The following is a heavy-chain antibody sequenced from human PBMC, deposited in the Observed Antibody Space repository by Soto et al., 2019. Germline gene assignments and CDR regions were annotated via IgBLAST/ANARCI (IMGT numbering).Heavy chain of an antibody. CDR2: ISSTSDTI. D-gene: IGHD2-21*02. V-gene: IGHV3-9*02. J-gene: IGHJ4*02. CDR3: AKDMRWGVMTTIPYFDS. CDR1: GFTADDYA. Sequence: EVQLVESGGGLVQPGRSLRLSCVASGFTADDYAMHWVRQAPGKGLEWVSGISSTSDTIDYADSVKGRFTISRDNAKNSLFLQMNSLRPEDTALYYCAKDMRWGVMTTIPYFDSWGQGTLVTVSS.